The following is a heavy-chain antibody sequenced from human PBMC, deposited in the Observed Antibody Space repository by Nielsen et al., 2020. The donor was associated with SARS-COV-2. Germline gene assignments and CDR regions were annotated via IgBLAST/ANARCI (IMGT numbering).Heavy chain of an antibody. CDR3: ARWVGYSPPVPHCGMDV. D-gene: IGHD2-8*02. J-gene: IGHJ6*02. Sequence: SETLSLTCTVSGGSISSSSYYWGWIRQPPGKGLEWIGYIYYSGSTYYNPSLKSRVTISVDTSKNQFSLKLSSVTAADTALYYCARWVGYSPPVPHCGMDVWGQGTTVTVSS. V-gene: IGHV4-30-4*08. CDR2: IYYSGST. CDR1: GGSISSSSYY.